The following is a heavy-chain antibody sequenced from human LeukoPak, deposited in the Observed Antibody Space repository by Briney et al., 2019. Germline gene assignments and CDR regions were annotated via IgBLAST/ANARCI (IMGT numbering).Heavy chain of an antibody. Sequence: SVKVSCKASGGTFSSYAISWVRQAPGQGLEWTGRIIPIFGTANYAQKFQGRVTITADESTSTAYMELSSLRSEDTAVYYCARDRKLGYCSSTSCLGPVYFDYWGQGTLVTVSS. CDR2: IIPIFGTA. J-gene: IGHJ4*02. CDR1: GGTFSSYA. CDR3: ARDRKLGYCSSTSCLGPVYFDY. V-gene: IGHV1-69*13. D-gene: IGHD2-2*01.